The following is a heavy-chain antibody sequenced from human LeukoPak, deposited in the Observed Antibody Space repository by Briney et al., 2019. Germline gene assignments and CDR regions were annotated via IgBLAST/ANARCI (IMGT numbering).Heavy chain of an antibody. D-gene: IGHD1-1*01. CDR3: ARDPRGGTLDY. CDR2: IHIDGRTT. V-gene: IGHV3-74*01. Sequence: GGSLRLSCAASGSTFGNYWMDWIRLAPGKVLTWVSRIHIDGRTTVYWVSVNGRFTISRDNAKNTLYLQMNSLRADDTAVYYCARDPRGGTLDYWGQGALVAVSS. CDR1: GSTFGNYW. J-gene: IGHJ4*02.